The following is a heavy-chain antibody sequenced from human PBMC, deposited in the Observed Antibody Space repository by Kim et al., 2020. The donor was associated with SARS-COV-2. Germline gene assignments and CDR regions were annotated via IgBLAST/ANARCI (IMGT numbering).Heavy chain of an antibody. Sequence: GESLKISCKGSGYSFTSYWIGWVRQMPGKGLEWMGIIYPGDSDTRYSPSFQGQVTISADKSISTAYLQWSSLKASDTAMYYCARSVIVVVHLDAFDIWGQGTMVTVSS. CDR2: IYPGDSDT. D-gene: IGHD3-22*01. CDR1: GYSFTSYW. V-gene: IGHV5-51*01. J-gene: IGHJ3*02. CDR3: ARSVIVVVHLDAFDI.